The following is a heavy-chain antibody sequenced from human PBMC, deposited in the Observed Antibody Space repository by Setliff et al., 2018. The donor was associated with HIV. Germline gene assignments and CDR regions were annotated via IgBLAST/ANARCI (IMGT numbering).Heavy chain of an antibody. CDR2: IIPILGIA. CDR1: GGTFSSYA. Sequence: SVKVSCKASGGTFSSYAISWVRQAPGQGLEWMGGIIPILGIANYAQKFQGRITITADESTSTAYMELSSLRSEDTAVYYCARVGATPIDAFDIWGQGTMVTVSS. V-gene: IGHV1-69*10. D-gene: IGHD1-26*01. J-gene: IGHJ3*02. CDR3: ARVGATPIDAFDI.